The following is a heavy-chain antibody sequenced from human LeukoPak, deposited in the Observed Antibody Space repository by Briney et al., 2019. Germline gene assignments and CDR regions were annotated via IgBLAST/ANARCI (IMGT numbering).Heavy chain of an antibody. CDR3: AKRGDFYASGSYYGGWFGS. J-gene: IGHJ5*01. CDR1: GYTFTGYY. CDR2: INPNSGGT. Sequence: GASVKVSCKASGYTFTGYYMHWVRQAPGQGLEWMGWINPNSGGTNYAQKFQGRVTMTRNTSISTAYMELSNLRSEDTAVYYCAKRGDFYASGSYYGGWFGSWGQGTLVTVSS. D-gene: IGHD3-10*01. V-gene: IGHV1-2*02.